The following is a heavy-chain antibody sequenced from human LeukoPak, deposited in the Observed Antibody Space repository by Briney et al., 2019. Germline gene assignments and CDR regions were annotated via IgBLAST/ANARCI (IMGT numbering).Heavy chain of an antibody. J-gene: IGHJ2*01. CDR3: AKDRTVGASYWYFDL. CDR2: ISSSGSGGNT. Sequence: PGGSLRLSCVASGVTLSNYAMSRARQAPGKGLEWVSGISSSGSGGNTYYADSVKGRFTISRDSCRNTLFLHMNTPRAEDTAIYYCAKDRTVGASYWYFDLWGRGTLVTVSS. V-gene: IGHV3-23*01. D-gene: IGHD1-26*01. CDR1: GVTLSNYA.